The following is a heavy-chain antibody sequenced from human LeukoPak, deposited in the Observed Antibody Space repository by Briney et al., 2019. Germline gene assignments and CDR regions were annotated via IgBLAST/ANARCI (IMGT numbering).Heavy chain of an antibody. Sequence: SETLSLTYTVSGGSISSGGYYWSWIRQPPGKGLEWIGYIYHSGSTYYNPSLKSRVTISVDRSKNQFSLKLSSVTAADTAVYYCARVFGYYGSGSRNWFDPWGQGTLVTVSS. D-gene: IGHD3-10*01. J-gene: IGHJ5*02. CDR3: ARVFGYYGSGSRNWFDP. CDR1: GGSISSGGYY. CDR2: IYHSGST. V-gene: IGHV4-30-2*01.